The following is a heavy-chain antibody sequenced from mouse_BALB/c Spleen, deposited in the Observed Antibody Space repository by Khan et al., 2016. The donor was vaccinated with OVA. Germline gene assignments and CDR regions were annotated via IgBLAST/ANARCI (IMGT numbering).Heavy chain of an antibody. D-gene: IGHD1-1*01. Sequence: VQLKASGPGLLKPSQSLSLTCTVTGYSIPSDYAWNWIRQFPANKLEWMAYISYRGSTTYNPSLRSRISITRATYKNQFFLQLNSVTTEDTATYYCASGKLLRRYPDYFYYGGQGTTLTVAS. CDR1: GYSIPSDYA. V-gene: IGHV3-2*02. CDR3: ASGKLLRRYPDYFYY. J-gene: IGHJ2*01. CDR2: ISYRGST.